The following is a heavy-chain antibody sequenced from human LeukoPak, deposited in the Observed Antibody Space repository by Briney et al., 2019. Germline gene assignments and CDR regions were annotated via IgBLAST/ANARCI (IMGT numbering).Heavy chain of an antibody. CDR1: GGSISSSSYY. D-gene: IGHD3-22*01. J-gene: IGHJ4*02. V-gene: IGHV4-39*07. Sequence: NPSETLSLTCTVSGGSISSSSYYWGWIRQPPGKGLEWIGSIYYSGSTYYNPSLKSRVTISVDTSKNQFSLKLSSVTAADTAVYYCAGGRITMIVVVRHFGYWGQGTLVTVSS. CDR2: IYYSGST. CDR3: AGGRITMIVVVRHFGY.